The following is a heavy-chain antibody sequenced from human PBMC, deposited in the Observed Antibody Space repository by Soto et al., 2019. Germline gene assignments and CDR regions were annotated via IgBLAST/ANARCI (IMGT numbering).Heavy chain of an antibody. J-gene: IGHJ4*02. CDR1: GFTFSSYA. V-gene: IGHV3-23*01. CDR3: AKGGYCSSTSCYTSFDY. D-gene: IGHD2-2*02. Sequence: LRLSCAASGFTFSSYAMSWVRQAPGKGLEWVSAISGSGGTTYYADSVKGRFTISRDNSKNTLYLQMNSLRAEDTAVYYCAKGGYCSSTSCYTSFDYWGQGTLVTVSS. CDR2: ISGSGGTT.